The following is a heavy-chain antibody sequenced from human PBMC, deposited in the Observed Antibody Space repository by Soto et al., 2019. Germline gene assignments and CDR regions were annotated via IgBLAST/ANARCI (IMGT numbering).Heavy chain of an antibody. CDR2: MNPNSGNT. J-gene: IGHJ6*02. V-gene: IGHV1-8*01. D-gene: IGHD1-26*01. Sequence: QVQLVQSGAEVKKPGASVKVSCKASGYTFTSYDINWVRQATGQGLEWMGWMNPNSGNTGYAQKVQGRVTMTRNTAISTAYRELSSLRSKDTAEYYCAIIMRWELLSGYYGMDVWGQGTTVTVSS. CDR3: AIIMRWELLSGYYGMDV. CDR1: GYTFTSYD.